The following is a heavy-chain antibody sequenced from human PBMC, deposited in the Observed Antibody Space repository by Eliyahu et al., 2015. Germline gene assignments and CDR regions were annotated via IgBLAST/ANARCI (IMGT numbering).Heavy chain of an antibody. CDR1: GGTFGXHA. CDR3: ARDRADTTMVTPYFDY. D-gene: IGHD5-18*01. CDR2: IIPAXGVI. Sequence: QVQLVQSGAEXKKXGSSVKXSCXTSGGTFGXHAISWVRQAPGQGLEWMGRIIPAXGVINYAQKFRDRVTISADKSTGTAYMDLSSLISEDTAVYYCARDRADTTMVTPYFDYWGQGTLVTVSS. J-gene: IGHJ4*02. V-gene: IGHV1-69*04.